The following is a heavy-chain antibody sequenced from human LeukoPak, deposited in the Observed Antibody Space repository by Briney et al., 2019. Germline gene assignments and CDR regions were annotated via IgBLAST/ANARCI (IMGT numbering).Heavy chain of an antibody. J-gene: IGHJ5*02. Sequence: GGSLRLSCAASGFTFSSYGMHWVRQAPGKGLEWVAVISYDGSNNFYADSVKGRFTISRDNSKNMMYLQMNSLRPEDTSVYYCAKDPRDCSTTECYTNYLGNWFGPWGQGTLVTVSS. CDR2: ISYDGSNN. V-gene: IGHV3-30*18. D-gene: IGHD2-8*01. CDR3: AKDPRDCSTTECYTNYLGNWFGP. CDR1: GFTFSSYG.